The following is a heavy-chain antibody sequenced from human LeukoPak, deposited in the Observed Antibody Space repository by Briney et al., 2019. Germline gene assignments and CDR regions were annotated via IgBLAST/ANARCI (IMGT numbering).Heavy chain of an antibody. CDR2: IYYSGST. CDR1: GDSINSGNSH. D-gene: IGHD5-18*01. Sequence: SETLSLTCTVSGDSINSGNSHWTWIRQPPGKGLEWIGYIYYSGSTNYNPSLKSRVTISVDTSKNQFSLKLSSVTAADTAVYYCAREGYSYAINWFDPWGQGTLVTVSS. V-gene: IGHV4-61*01. J-gene: IGHJ5*02. CDR3: AREGYSYAINWFDP.